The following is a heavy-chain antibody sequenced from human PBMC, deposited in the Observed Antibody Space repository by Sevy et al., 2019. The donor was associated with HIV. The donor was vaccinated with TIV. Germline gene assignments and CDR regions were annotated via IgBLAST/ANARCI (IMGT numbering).Heavy chain of an antibody. CDR2: IGTAGDT. Sequence: GGSLRLSCAASGFTFSSYDMHWVRQATGKGLEWVSAIGTAGDTYYPGSVKGRFTISRVNAKNSLYLQMNSLRAGETAVYYCARAEGLAGMDVWGQGTTVTVSS. D-gene: IGHD5-12*01. V-gene: IGHV3-13*01. J-gene: IGHJ6*02. CDR1: GFTFSSYD. CDR3: ARAEGLAGMDV.